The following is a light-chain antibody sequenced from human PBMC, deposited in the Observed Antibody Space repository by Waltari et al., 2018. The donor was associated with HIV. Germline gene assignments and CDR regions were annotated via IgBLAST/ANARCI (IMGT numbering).Light chain of an antibody. CDR1: RYNIGDNY. CDR2: DNN. V-gene: IGLV1-51*01. Sequence: QSVLTQPPSVSAAPGQKVTLSCSGNRYNIGDNYVSWHQHVPGKAPKVLSYDNNKRPSGTPARFFGSKSGTSATLDIIGLQTGDEADYYCATWDASLSAVVFGGGTRLTVL. J-gene: IGLJ2*01. CDR3: ATWDASLSAVV.